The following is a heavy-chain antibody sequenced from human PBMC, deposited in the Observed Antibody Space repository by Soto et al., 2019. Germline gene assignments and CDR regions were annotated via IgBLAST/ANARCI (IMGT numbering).Heavy chain of an antibody. CDR2: IYYSGST. V-gene: IGHV4-39*01. CDR1: GGSISSSSYY. Sequence: PSETLSLTCTVSGGSISSSSYYWGWIRQPPGKGLEWIGSIYYSGSTYYNPSLKSRVTISVDTSKNQFSLKLSSVTAADTAVYYCARLSGYCTNGVCYSGRFDYWGQGTLVTVSS. CDR3: ARLSGYCTNGVCYSGRFDY. D-gene: IGHD2-8*01. J-gene: IGHJ4*02.